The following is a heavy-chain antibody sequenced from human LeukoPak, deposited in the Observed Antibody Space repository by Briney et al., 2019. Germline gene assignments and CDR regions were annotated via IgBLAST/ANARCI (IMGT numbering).Heavy chain of an antibody. J-gene: IGHJ4*02. CDR1: GYTFSGYY. V-gene: IGHV1-2*02. CDR2: INPNGGI. Sequence: ASVKVSCKASGYTFSGYYMHWVRQVPGQGLEWMGWINPNGGIDYAQKFRDRVTLTRDTSITTTYMELSRLGSDDTAVYFCARGGKGLQLIGSFYDYWGQGTLVTVSS. D-gene: IGHD1-1*01. CDR3: ARGGKGLQLIGSFYDY.